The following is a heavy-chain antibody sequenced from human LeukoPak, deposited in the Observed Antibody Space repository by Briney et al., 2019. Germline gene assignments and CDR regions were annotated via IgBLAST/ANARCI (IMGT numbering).Heavy chain of an antibody. Sequence: ASVKVSCKASGYTFTSYDINWVRQATGQGLEWMGGMNPNSGNTGYAQKFQGRVTMTRNTSISTAYMELSSLRSEDTAVYYCARELTAMVDYYGMDVWGQGTTVIVSS. CDR2: MNPNSGNT. V-gene: IGHV1-8*01. CDR1: GYTFTSYD. CDR3: ARELTAMVDYYGMDV. J-gene: IGHJ6*02. D-gene: IGHD5-18*01.